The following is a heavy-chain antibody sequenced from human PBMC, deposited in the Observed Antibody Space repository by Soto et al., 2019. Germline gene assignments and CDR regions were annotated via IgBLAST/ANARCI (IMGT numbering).Heavy chain of an antibody. D-gene: IGHD3-10*01. Sequence: EVQLVESGGGLVQPGGSVRLSCAASGFSFSGRSMPGVLQAPGKGLVWVSGIDNAGTDSTYADSVKGRFTSSRDNAKNTLYLKMNSLRVEDTAVYYCARGWFGPDVWGKGTTVTVSS. CDR3: ARGWFGPDV. CDR1: GFSFSGRS. J-gene: IGHJ6*04. V-gene: IGHV3-74*01. CDR2: IDNAGTDS.